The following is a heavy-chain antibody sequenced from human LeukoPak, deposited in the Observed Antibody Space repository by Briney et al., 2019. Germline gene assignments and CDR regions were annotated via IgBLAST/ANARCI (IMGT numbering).Heavy chain of an antibody. CDR3: ASTVSGYIDY. CDR2: IYYSGST. J-gene: IGHJ4*03. D-gene: IGHD3-22*01. Sequence: SETLSLTCTVSGASISRSTYYWGWIRQTRGKGLEWIGSIYYSGSTYYNPSLKSRVTISVDTSKNQFSLKLGSVTAADTAVYYCASTVSGYIDYWGQGTTVTVSS. CDR1: GASISRSTYY. V-gene: IGHV4-39*01.